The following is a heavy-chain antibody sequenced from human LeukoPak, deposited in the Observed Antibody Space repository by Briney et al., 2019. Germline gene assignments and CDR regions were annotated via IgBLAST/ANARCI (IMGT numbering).Heavy chain of an antibody. V-gene: IGHV1-8*03. CDR2: MNPNSGNT. CDR1: GYTFTSYD. D-gene: IGHD6-13*01. Sequence: ASVKVSCKASGYTFTSYDINWVRQATGQGLEWMGWMNPNSGNTGYAQEFRGRVTITRNTSISTAYMELSSLRSEDTAVYYCARSRPRAATRAFDIWGQGTMVTVSS. J-gene: IGHJ3*02. CDR3: ARSRPRAATRAFDI.